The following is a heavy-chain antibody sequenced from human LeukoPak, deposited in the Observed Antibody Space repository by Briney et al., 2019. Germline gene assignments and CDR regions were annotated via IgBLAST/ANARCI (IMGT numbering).Heavy chain of an antibody. Sequence: GGSLRLXCAASGFTFSSYGMHWGRQAPGKGLEWVAFIRYDGSNKYYADSVKGRFTISRDNSKNTLYLQMNSLRAEDTAVYYSAKGTSYDIRPQDYWGQGTLVTVSS. D-gene: IGHD3-9*01. CDR2: IRYDGSNK. V-gene: IGHV3-30*02. CDR1: GFTFSSYG. J-gene: IGHJ4*02. CDR3: AKGTSYDIRPQDY.